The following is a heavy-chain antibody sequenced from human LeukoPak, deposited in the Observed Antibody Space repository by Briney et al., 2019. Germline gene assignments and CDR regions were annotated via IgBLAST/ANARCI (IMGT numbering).Heavy chain of an antibody. V-gene: IGHV3-53*01. CDR1: GFTVSSSF. CDR3: ARGADRWSYFDY. Sequence: GGSLSLLCAASGFTVSSSFMSWVPQAPGRGLEWVSVIYSGGSTYYADSVKGRFTISRDNSKNTVSLQMNSLRAEDTAVYYCARGADRWSYFDYWGQGTLVTVSS. J-gene: IGHJ4*02. D-gene: IGHD4-23*01. CDR2: IYSGGST.